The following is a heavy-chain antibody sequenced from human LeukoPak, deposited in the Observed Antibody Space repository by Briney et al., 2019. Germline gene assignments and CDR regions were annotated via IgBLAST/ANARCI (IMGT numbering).Heavy chain of an antibody. V-gene: IGHV1-69*05. CDR3: ARVGEYGGNGGYFDY. CDR2: IIPIFGTA. Sequence: SVKVSCKASGGTFSSYAISWVRQAPGQGLEWMGGIIPIFGTANYAQKFQGRVTITTDESTSTAYMELSSLRSEDTAVYYCARVGEYGGNGGYFDYWGQGTLVTVSS. J-gene: IGHJ4*02. CDR1: GGTFSSYA. D-gene: IGHD4-23*01.